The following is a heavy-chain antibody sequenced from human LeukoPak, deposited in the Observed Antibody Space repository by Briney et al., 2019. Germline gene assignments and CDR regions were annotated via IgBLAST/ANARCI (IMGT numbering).Heavy chain of an antibody. CDR2: IKQDGSEK. J-gene: IGHJ4*02. Sequence: PGGSLRLSCAASGFTFSSYWMSWVRQAPGKGLEWVANIKQDGSEKYYVDSVKGRFTISRDNAKNSLYLQMNSLRAEDTAAYYCARDLKQGGYSYGYVDYWGQGTLVTVSS. V-gene: IGHV3-7*01. CDR1: GFTFSSYW. D-gene: IGHD5-18*01. CDR3: ARDLKQGGYSYGYVDY.